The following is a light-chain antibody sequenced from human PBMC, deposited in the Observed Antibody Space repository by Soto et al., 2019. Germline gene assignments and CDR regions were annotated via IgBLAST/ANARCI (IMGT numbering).Light chain of an antibody. CDR3: QQYNNWPPWT. CDR1: QSVSSN. Sequence: IVITQSTANLSASPGERATLSCSASQSVSSNLAWYQQKPGQAPRLLIYGASTRATGIPARFSGSGSGTEFTLTISSLQSEDFAVYYCQQYNNWPPWTFGHGTKVDIK. CDR2: GAS. V-gene: IGKV3-15*01. J-gene: IGKJ1*01.